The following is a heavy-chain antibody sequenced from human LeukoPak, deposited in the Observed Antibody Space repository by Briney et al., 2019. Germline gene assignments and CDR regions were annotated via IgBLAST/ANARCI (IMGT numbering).Heavy chain of an antibody. V-gene: IGHV3-66*01. D-gene: IGHD3-10*01. CDR3: ARDSVTMVRGVIDDYYYGMDV. CDR1: GFTVSSNY. CDR2: IYSGGST. J-gene: IGHJ6*02. Sequence: GGSLRLSCAASGFTVSSNYMSWVRQAPGKGLEWVSVIYSGGSTYYADSVKGRFTNSRDNSKNTLYLQMNSLRAEDTAVYYCARDSVTMVRGVIDDYYYGMDVWGQGTTVTVSS.